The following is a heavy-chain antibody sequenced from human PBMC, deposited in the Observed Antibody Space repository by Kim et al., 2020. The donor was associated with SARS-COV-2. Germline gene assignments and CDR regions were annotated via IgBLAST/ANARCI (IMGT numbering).Heavy chain of an antibody. Sequence: GGSLRLSCAASGFTFSSSWMTWVRQAQGKGLEWVANIKQDGNQKYYVDSVKGRFTISRDNAKNSLYLQMNSLRAEDTAVYYCARDGDLYSSGKDAFDIWGQGTMVTVSS. D-gene: IGHD6-19*01. J-gene: IGHJ3*02. V-gene: IGHV3-7*01. CDR3: ARDGDLYSSGKDAFDI. CDR1: GFTFSSSW. CDR2: IKQDGNQK.